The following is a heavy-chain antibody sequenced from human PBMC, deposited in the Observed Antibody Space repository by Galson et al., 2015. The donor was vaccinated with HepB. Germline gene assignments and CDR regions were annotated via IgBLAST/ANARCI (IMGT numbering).Heavy chain of an antibody. J-gene: IGHJ4*02. V-gene: IGHV3-64D*09. CDR3: VKSVIIAAGRGFDY. D-gene: IGHD6-13*01. Sequence: SLRLSCAASGFTFSSYAMFWVRQAPGKGLEYVSAISSYGGSTYYADSVKGRFTISRDNSKNTLYLQMSSLRAEDTAVFYCVKSVIIAAGRGFDYWGQGTLVTVSS. CDR1: GFTFSSYA. CDR2: ISSYGGST.